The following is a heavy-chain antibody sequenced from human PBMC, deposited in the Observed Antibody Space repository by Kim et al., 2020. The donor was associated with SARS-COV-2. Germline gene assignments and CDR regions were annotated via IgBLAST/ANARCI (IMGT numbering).Heavy chain of an antibody. D-gene: IGHD3-22*01. V-gene: IGHV3-33*01. CDR3: ARDEGRSSGPRLFYYYGMDV. J-gene: IGHJ6*02. CDR1: GFTFNNHG. CDR2: VWHDGINK. Sequence: GGSLRLSCAASGFTFNNHGMHWVRQAPGKGLEWVAYVWHDGINKYYADSVKGRFTISRDNSKNTLYLQVNSRRAEDTAVYYCARDEGRSSGPRLFYYYGMDVWGQGTTVTVSS.